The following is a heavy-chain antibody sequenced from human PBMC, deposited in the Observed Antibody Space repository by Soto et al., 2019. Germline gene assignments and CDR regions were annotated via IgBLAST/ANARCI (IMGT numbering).Heavy chain of an antibody. J-gene: IGHJ4*02. V-gene: IGHV3-21*06. CDR2: IDARSNYI. CDR3: VRENEMAGATSAFEY. CDR1: GFRFNSYS. Sequence: GSLRLSCEASGFRFNSYSMNWVRQAPQKGLEWVSLIDARSNYIYYADSVKGRFTISRDNARNSLYLQMDSLRVEDTAVYYCVRENEMAGATSAFEYWGQGTPVTVSS. D-gene: IGHD1-26*01.